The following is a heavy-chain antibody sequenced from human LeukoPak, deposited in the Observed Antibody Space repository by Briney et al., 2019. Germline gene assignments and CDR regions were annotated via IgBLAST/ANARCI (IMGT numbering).Heavy chain of an antibody. CDR2: IYPDDSDT. V-gene: IGHV5-51*01. J-gene: IGHJ3*01. CDR1: GYRFNAYW. CDR3: ARPNITSYYDSRGYDAFDV. Sequence: GESLKISCKGSGYRFNAYWIAWVRQMPGKGLEWMGIIYPDDSDTRYSPSFQGQVTISADKSVRTADLQWSSLKASDTGMYYCARPNITSYYDSRGYDAFDVWGQGTMVTVSS. D-gene: IGHD3-22*01.